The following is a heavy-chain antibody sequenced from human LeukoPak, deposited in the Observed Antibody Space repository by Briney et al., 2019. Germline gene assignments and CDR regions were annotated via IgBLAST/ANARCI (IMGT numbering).Heavy chain of an antibody. J-gene: IGHJ4*02. CDR2: ISAYNGNT. V-gene: IGHV1-18*01. CDR3: ARDSYGSVTGSLFDY. Sequence: ASVKVSCKASGYTFTSYGISWVRQAPGQGLEWMGWISAYNGNTNYAQKLQGRVTMTTDTSTSTAYMELRSLRSDDTAVYYCARDSYGSVTGSLFDYWGQGTLVTVSS. CDR1: GYTFTSYG. D-gene: IGHD6-19*01.